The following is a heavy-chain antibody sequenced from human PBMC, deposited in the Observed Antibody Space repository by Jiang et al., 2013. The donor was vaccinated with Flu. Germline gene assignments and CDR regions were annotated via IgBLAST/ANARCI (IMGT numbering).Heavy chain of an antibody. D-gene: IGHD6-13*01. CDR3: ARQGAGTYYYYGMDV. Sequence: VQLVESGAEVKKPGESLRISCKGSGYSFTSYWISWVRQMPGKGLEWMGRIDPSDSYTNYSPSFQGHVTISADKSISTAYLQWSSLKASDTAMYYCARQGAGTYYYYGMDVWGQGTTVTVSS. V-gene: IGHV5-10-1*03. J-gene: IGHJ6*02. CDR1: GYSFTSYW. CDR2: IDPSDSYT.